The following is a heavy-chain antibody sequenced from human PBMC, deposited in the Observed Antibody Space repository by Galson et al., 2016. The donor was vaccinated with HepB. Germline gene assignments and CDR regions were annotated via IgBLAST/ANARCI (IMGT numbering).Heavy chain of an antibody. J-gene: IGHJ6*02. D-gene: IGHD6-19*01. V-gene: IGHV1-18*01. CDR2: ISGYNGNT. CDR1: AYTFTSYG. Sequence: SVKVSCKASAYTFTSYGISWVRQAPGQGLEWMGWISGYNGNTDYAQNLQGRVTMTTDTSTSTAYMELRSLRSDDTAVYYCATRKLISPGAGNFAMDVWGQGTTVTVSS. CDR3: ATRKLISPGAGNFAMDV.